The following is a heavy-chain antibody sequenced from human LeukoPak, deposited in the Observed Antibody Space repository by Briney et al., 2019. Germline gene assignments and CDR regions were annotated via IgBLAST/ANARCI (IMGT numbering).Heavy chain of an antibody. Sequence: ASVKVSCKASGGTFSSYAISWVRQAPGQGLEWMGGIIPIFGTANYAQKFQGRVTITADESTSTAYMELSSLRSEDTAVYYCARERYSSSWNHFDYWGQGTLVTVSS. CDR3: ARERYSSSWNHFDY. CDR1: GGTFSSYA. D-gene: IGHD6-13*01. CDR2: IIPIFGTA. J-gene: IGHJ4*02. V-gene: IGHV1-69*13.